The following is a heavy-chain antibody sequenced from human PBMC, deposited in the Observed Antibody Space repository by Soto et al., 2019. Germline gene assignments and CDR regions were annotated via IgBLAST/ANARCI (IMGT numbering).Heavy chain of an antibody. CDR2: IIPIFGTA. CDR1: GGTFSSYA. D-gene: IGHD6-19*01. J-gene: IGHJ5*02. CDR3: ARVGYSSGWYDWYWFDP. Sequence: SVKVSCKASGGTFSSYAISWVRQAPGQGLEWMGGIIPIFGTANYAQKFQGRVTITADESTSTAYMERSSLRSEDTAVYYCARVGYSSGWYDWYWFDPWGQGTLVTVSS. V-gene: IGHV1-69*13.